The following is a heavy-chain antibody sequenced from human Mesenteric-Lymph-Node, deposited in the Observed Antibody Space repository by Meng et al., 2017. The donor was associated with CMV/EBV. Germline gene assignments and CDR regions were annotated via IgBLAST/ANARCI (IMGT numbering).Heavy chain of an antibody. D-gene: IGHD6-13*01. CDR2: IYHSGST. CDR1: GGSISSSNW. V-gene: IGHV4-4*02. J-gene: IGHJ4*02. Sequence: WAVSGGSISSSNWWSWVRQPPGKGLEWIGEIYHSGSTNYNPSLKSRVTISVDKSKNQFSLKLSSVTAADTAVYYCARNDQQLDFLDYWGQGTLVTVSS. CDR3: ARNDQQLDFLDY.